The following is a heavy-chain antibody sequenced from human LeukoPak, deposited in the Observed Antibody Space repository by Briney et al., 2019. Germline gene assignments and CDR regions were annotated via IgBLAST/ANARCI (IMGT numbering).Heavy chain of an antibody. Sequence: ASVKVSCKASGFTFTSSAVQWVRQARGQRLEWIGWIVAGSGNTNYAQKFQERVTITRDMSTSTAYMELSSLRSEDTAVYYCAADHRYYDFWSGYYPDAFDIWGQGTMVTVSS. CDR2: IVAGSGNT. V-gene: IGHV1-58*01. J-gene: IGHJ3*02. CDR1: GFTFTSSA. D-gene: IGHD3-3*01. CDR3: AADHRYYDFWSGYYPDAFDI.